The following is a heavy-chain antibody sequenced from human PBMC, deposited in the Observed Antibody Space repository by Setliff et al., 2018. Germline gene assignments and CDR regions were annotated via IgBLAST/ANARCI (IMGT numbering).Heavy chain of an antibody. Sequence: PSETLSLTCTVSGGSISSSIYYWGWIRQPPGKGLEWIGSIYYSGSTYYNPSLKSRVTISVDTSKNQFSLKLSSVTAADTAVYYCARVSQLVVLSLYYYGMDVWGQGTTVTVSS. V-gene: IGHV4-39*07. CDR3: ARVSQLVVLSLYYYGMDV. D-gene: IGHD6-6*01. J-gene: IGHJ6*02. CDR1: GGSISSSIYY. CDR2: IYYSGST.